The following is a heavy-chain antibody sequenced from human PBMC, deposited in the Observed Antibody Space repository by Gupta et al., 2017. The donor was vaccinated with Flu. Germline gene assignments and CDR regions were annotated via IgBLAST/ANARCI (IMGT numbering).Heavy chain of an antibody. CDR3: AREFVEYSSSQPPQNYYYYYGMDV. Sequence: QVQLVESGGGLVKPGGSLRLSCAASGFTFSDYYMSWIRQAPGKGLEWVSYISSSSSYTNYADSVKGRFTISRDNAKNSLYLQMNSLRAEDTAVYYCAREFVEYSSSQPPQNYYYYYGMDVWSQGTTVTVSS. D-gene: IGHD6-6*01. CDR1: GFTFSDYY. V-gene: IGHV3-11*05. J-gene: IGHJ6*02. CDR2: ISSSSSYT.